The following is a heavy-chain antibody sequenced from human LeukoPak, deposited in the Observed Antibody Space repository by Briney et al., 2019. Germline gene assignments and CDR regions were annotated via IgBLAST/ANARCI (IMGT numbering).Heavy chain of an antibody. CDR1: GYTFNNYG. J-gene: IGHJ3*02. Sequence: ASVKVSCKASGYTFNNYGISWVRQVPGQGLEWMGWISPDNGNTKFAQRFQGRVTVTIETSTSTAYMELRNLRADDTAVYYCARQSYFDGRGDDAFDIWGQGTMVTVSS. V-gene: IGHV1-18*01. CDR3: ARQSYFDGRGDDAFDI. CDR2: ISPDNGNT. D-gene: IGHD2-15*01.